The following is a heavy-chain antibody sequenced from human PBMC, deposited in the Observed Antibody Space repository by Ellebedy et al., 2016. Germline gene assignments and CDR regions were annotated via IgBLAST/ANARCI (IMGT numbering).Heavy chain of an antibody. CDR2: MNPNSGNT. Sequence: ASVKVSXKASGYTFTSYDINWVRQATGQGLEWMGWMNPNSGNTGYAQKFQGRVTMTRDTSISTAYMELSSLRSEDTAVYYCARGHSSSWSVGVWFDPWGQGTLVTVAS. V-gene: IGHV1-8*01. CDR1: GYTFTSYD. J-gene: IGHJ5*02. D-gene: IGHD6-13*01. CDR3: ARGHSSSWSVGVWFDP.